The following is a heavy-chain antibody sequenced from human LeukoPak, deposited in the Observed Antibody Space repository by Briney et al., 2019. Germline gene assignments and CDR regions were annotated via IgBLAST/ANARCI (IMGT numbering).Heavy chain of an antibody. J-gene: IGHJ4*02. CDR1: GFTFSSYE. Sequence: GGSLRLSCAASGFTFSSYEMNWVRQAPGKGLEWVSYISSSGSTIYYADSVKGRFTISRDNAKNSLYLQMNSLRAEATAVYYCARETTVTFDYWGQGTLVTVSS. V-gene: IGHV3-48*03. D-gene: IGHD4-17*01. CDR3: ARETTVTFDY. CDR2: ISSSGSTI.